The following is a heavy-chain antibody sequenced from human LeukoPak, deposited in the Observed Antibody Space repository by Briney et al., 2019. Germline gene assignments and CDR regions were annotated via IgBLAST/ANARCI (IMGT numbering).Heavy chain of an antibody. Sequence: GRSLRLSCAGSGFIFNNYAMHWVRQPPGKGLEWVSGISWNSGSIDYADSVKGRFTISRDNAKSSLYLQMNSLRVEDTAFYYCAKDNRRHYTSGPNPDSLHWGQGALVTVSS. V-gene: IGHV3-9*01. CDR2: ISWNSGSI. CDR3: AKDNRRHYTSGPNPDSLH. J-gene: IGHJ4*02. D-gene: IGHD6-19*01. CDR1: GFIFNNYA.